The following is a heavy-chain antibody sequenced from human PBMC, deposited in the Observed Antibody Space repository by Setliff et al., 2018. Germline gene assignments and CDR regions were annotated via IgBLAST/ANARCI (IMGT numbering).Heavy chain of an antibody. CDR3: ARGVYEYSYGYRGHYYYYMDV. V-gene: IGHV7-4-1*02. CDR2: INTNTGNP. Sequence: KVSCKASGYTFTGYAMNWVRQAPGQGLEYLGWINTNTGNPTYVQGFTGRFVFSLDTSVSKAYLQISSLKAEDTAVYYCARGVYEYSYGYRGHYYYYMDVWGKGATVTVSS. CDR1: GYTFTGYA. J-gene: IGHJ6*03. D-gene: IGHD3-16*01.